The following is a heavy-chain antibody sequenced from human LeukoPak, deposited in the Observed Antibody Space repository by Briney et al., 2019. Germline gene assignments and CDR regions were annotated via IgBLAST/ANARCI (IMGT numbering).Heavy chain of an antibody. Sequence: GGSLRLSCAASGFTFSSYGMHWLRQAPGKGLEWVAVIWYDGSNKYYADSVKGRFTISRDNSKITLYLQMHSLRAEDTAVYYCAREGSSWYSNWFDPWGQGTLVTVSS. CDR2: IWYDGSNK. CDR3: AREGSSWYSNWFDP. CDR1: GFTFSSYG. V-gene: IGHV3-33*01. J-gene: IGHJ5*02. D-gene: IGHD6-13*01.